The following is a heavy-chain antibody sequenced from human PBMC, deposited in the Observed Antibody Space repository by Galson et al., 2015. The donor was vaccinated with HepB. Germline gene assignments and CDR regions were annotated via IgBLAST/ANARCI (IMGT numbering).Heavy chain of an antibody. CDR2: VHGNGDI. V-gene: IGHV3-53*01. Sequence: SLRLSCAASGFSFTYNNMCWVRQAPGKGLEWVSVVHGNGDIYYADSVKDRFSTSRDIRMNTLSLHMKSLRAEDTAMYYCARFGGSYIVGWGQGTLVTVSS. D-gene: IGHD3-16*01. J-gene: IGHJ4*02. CDR3: ARFGGSYIVG. CDR1: GFSFTYNN.